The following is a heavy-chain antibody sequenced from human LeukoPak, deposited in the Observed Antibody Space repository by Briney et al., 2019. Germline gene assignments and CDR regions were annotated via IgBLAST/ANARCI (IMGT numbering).Heavy chain of an antibody. V-gene: IGHV3-48*01. Sequence: GGSLRLSCAASGFTFSSYSMNWVRQAPGKGLEWVSYISSSGRTIYYADSVKGRFTISRDNSKNTLYLQMNSLRAEDTAVYYCAKDRGTIVVVPAALDYWGQGTLVTVSS. CDR1: GFTFSSYS. CDR3: AKDRGTIVVVPAALDY. J-gene: IGHJ4*02. D-gene: IGHD2-2*01. CDR2: ISSSGRTI.